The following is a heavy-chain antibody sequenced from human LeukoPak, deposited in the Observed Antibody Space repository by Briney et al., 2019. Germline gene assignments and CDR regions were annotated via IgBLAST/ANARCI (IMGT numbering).Heavy chain of an antibody. CDR1: GGSISSYY. CDR3: ARAIFGVVILDY. D-gene: IGHD3-3*01. Sequence: PSETLSLTCTVSGGSISSYYWSWIRQPPGKGLEWIGYIYYSGSTNYNPSLKSRVTISVDTSKNQFSLKLSSVTAADTAVYYCARAIFGVVILDYWGQGTLVTVSS. J-gene: IGHJ4*02. V-gene: IGHV4-59*01. CDR2: IYYSGST.